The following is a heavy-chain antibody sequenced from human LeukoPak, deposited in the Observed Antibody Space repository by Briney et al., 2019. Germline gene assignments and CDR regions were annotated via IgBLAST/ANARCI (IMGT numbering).Heavy chain of an antibody. CDR3: ARAGQFISARPITFDY. V-gene: IGHV4-59*01. Sequence: KTSETLSLTCTVSGGSISNYYWCWIRQPPGKGLEWIGYIYYSGSTNSNPSLKSRVTISLDTSKNQFSLKLGSVTAADTAVYYCARAGQFISARPITFDYWGQGSLVTVSS. D-gene: IGHD6-6*01. J-gene: IGHJ4*02. CDR1: GGSISNYY. CDR2: IYYSGST.